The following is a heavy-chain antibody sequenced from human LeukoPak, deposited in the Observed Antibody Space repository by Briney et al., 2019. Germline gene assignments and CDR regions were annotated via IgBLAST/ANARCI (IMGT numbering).Heavy chain of an antibody. D-gene: IGHD1-1*01. CDR1: GFTFSSYA. V-gene: IGHV3-30-3*01. CDR3: ARVTTGMHAFDI. J-gene: IGHJ3*02. Sequence: GRSLRLSCAASGFTFSSYAMHWVRQAPGKGLEWVAVISYDGSNKYYADSVKGRFTISRDNSKNTLYLQMNSLRAEDTAVYYCARVTTGMHAFDIWGQGTMVTVSS. CDR2: ISYDGSNK.